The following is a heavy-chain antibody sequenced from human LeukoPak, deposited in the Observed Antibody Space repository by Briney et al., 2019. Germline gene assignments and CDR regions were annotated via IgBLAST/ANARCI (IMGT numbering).Heavy chain of an antibody. J-gene: IGHJ4*02. CDR1: GYTFTSYD. D-gene: IGHD3-3*01. CDR2: MNPNSGNT. V-gene: IGHV1-8*03. CDR3: ARVHDFWSGYYNY. Sequence: ASVKVSCKASGYTFTSYDINWVRQATGQGLEWMGWMNPNSGNTGYAQKFQGRVTITRNTSISTAYMELSSLRSEDTAVYYCARVHDFWSGYYNYWGQGTLVTVSS.